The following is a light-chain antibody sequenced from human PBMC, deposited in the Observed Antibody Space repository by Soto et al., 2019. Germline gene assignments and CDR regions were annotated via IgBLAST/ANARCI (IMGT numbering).Light chain of an antibody. CDR3: QQYGSSPLST. V-gene: IGKV3-20*01. CDR1: QSVSSSY. Sequence: EIVLTQSPGTLSLSPGERATLSCRASQSVSSSYLAWYQQKPGQAPRLLIYGASSRATGIPDRFSGSGSGTDFTLTISRLEPEDFAVYYCQQYGSSPLSTFGQGTNVDIK. CDR2: GAS. J-gene: IGKJ1*01.